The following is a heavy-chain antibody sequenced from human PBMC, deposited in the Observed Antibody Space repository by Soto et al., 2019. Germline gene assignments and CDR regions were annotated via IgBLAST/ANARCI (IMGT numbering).Heavy chain of an antibody. Sequence: GGSLRLSCAASGFTFSSYWMSWVRQAPGKGLEWVANIKQDGSEKYYVDSVKGRFTISRDNAKNSLYLQLNSLRAEDTAVYYYARESLVDTAMVDYWGQGTLVTVSS. CDR1: GFTFSSYW. V-gene: IGHV3-7*01. D-gene: IGHD5-18*01. CDR2: IKQDGSEK. J-gene: IGHJ4*02. CDR3: ARESLVDTAMVDY.